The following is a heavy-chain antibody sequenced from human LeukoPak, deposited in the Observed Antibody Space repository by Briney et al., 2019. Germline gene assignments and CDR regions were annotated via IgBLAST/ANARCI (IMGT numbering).Heavy chain of an antibody. D-gene: IGHD2-15*01. Sequence: GGSLRLSCAASGFTFSSHGMNWVRQAPGKGLEWVSGISPSGGITYYTDSVKGRFTISRDNAKNSLYLQMNSLRAEDTAVYYCASTVGYCSGGSCYSDPRFDYWGQGTLVTVSS. CDR1: GFTFSSHG. CDR2: ISPSGGIT. J-gene: IGHJ4*02. CDR3: ASTVGYCSGGSCYSDPRFDY. V-gene: IGHV3-21*01.